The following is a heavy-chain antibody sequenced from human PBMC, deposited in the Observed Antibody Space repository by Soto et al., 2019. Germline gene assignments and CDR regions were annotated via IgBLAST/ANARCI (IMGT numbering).Heavy chain of an antibody. Sequence: QVQLVQSGAEAKKPGASVKVSCKASGYTFTIHTIHWVRQAPGQRLEWMGWINAGNGDTKSSQKFQGRVTITRDTAASTAYMELSSLRSEDTAVYYCARVPGPDVFDSWGQGTMVTVSS. J-gene: IGHJ3*02. CDR3: ARVPGPDVFDS. V-gene: IGHV1-3*01. CDR2: INAGNGDT. D-gene: IGHD1-1*01. CDR1: GYTFTIHT.